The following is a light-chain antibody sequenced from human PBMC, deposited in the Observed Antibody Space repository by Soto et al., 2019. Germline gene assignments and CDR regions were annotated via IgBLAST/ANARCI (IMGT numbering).Light chain of an antibody. Sequence: QSALTQPPSASGSPGQSVTISCTGTSSDVGAYNYVSWYQQHPGKAPKVMIYEVTKRPSGVPDRFSGSKSVNTASLTVSGLQAEDEADYYCSSYAGSKNYVLGTGTKLNVL. CDR2: EVT. J-gene: IGLJ1*01. CDR1: SSDVGAYNY. V-gene: IGLV2-8*01. CDR3: SSYAGSKNYV.